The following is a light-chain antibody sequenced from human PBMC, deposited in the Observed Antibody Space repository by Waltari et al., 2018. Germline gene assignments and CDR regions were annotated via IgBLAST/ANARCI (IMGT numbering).Light chain of an antibody. Sequence: SYELTQPPPVSVSPGQTARITCSGDALPKQYAYWYQQKPGQAPVLVIYKDSGRPSGIPERFSGSSSGTTVTLTISGVQAEDEADYYCQSADSSGTVVFGGGTKLTVL. CDR1: ALPKQY. CDR2: KDS. CDR3: QSADSSGTVV. V-gene: IGLV3-25*03. J-gene: IGLJ2*01.